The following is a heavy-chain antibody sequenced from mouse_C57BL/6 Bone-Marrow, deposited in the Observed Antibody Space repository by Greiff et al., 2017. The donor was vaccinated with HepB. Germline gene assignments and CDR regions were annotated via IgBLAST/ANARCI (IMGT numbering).Heavy chain of an antibody. J-gene: IGHJ3*01. CDR3: ARHYYDYDG. V-gene: IGHV5-2*01. CDR2: INSDDGST. Sequence: EVQVVESGGGLVQPGASLKLSCESSEYEFPSHDMSWVRQTPEKRLELVAAINSDDGSTNYPDTIERRFNISRDNTQRTLYLQLSSLRSEDTALYYCARHYYDYDGWGQGTLVTVSA. CDR1: EYEFPSHD. D-gene: IGHD2-4*01.